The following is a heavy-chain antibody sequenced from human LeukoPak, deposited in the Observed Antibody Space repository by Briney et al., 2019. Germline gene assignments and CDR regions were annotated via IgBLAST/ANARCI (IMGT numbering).Heavy chain of an antibody. D-gene: IGHD3-3*01. V-gene: IGHV4-31*03. J-gene: IGHJ4*02. Sequence: SETLSLTCTVSGGSISSGGYYWSWIRQHPGKGLEWIGYIYYSGSTYYNPSLKSRVTISVDTSKNQFSLKLSSVTAADTAVYYCARGSEWLLHYFDYWGQGTLVTVSS. CDR3: ARGSEWLLHYFDY. CDR1: GGSISSGGYY. CDR2: IYYSGST.